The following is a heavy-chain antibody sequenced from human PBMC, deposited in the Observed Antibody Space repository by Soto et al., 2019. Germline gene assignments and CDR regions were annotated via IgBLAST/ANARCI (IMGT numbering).Heavy chain of an antibody. Sequence: ASVKVSCKASGYTFTSYAMHWVRQAPGQRLEWMGWINAGNGNTKYSQKFQGRVTMTRDTSTSTVYMELSSLRSEDTAVYYCARARAGIQTDAFDIWGQGTMVTVSS. CDR1: GYTFTSYA. D-gene: IGHD5-18*01. V-gene: IGHV1-3*01. J-gene: IGHJ3*02. CDR2: INAGNGNT. CDR3: ARARAGIQTDAFDI.